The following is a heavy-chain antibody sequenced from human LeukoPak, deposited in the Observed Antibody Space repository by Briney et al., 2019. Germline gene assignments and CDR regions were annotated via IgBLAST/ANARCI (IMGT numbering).Heavy chain of an antibody. CDR2: IYSGGST. CDR1: GFTVSSNY. Sequence: PGGSLRLSCAASGFTVSSNYMSWVRQAPGKGLEWVSVIYSGGSTYYADSVKGRFTISRDNSKNTLYLQMNSLRADDTAVYYCAREDGKYYYYGMDVWGQGTTVTVSS. CDR3: AREDGKYYYYGMDV. J-gene: IGHJ6*02. V-gene: IGHV3-53*01.